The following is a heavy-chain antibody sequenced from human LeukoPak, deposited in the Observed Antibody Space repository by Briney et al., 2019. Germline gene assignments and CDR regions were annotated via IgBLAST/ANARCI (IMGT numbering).Heavy chain of an antibody. CDR3: ASGYGYYDFWSGYYTGKDWFDP. CDR2: ICHSGST. CDR1: GYSISSGYY. Sequence: SETLSLTCTVSGYSISSGYYWGWIRQPPGKGLEWIGSICHSGSTYYNPSLKSRVTISVDTSKNQFSLKLSSVTAADTAVYYCASGYGYYDFWSGYYTGKDWFDPWGQGTLVTVSS. J-gene: IGHJ5*02. D-gene: IGHD3-3*01. V-gene: IGHV4-38-2*02.